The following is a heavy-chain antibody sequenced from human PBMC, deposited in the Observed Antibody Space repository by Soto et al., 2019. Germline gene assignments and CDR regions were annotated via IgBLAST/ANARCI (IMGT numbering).Heavy chain of an antibody. CDR1: GGSISSGGYY. Sequence: PSETLSLTCTVSGGSISSGGYYWSWIRQHPGKGLEWIGEINHSGSTYYNPSHKSRVTISVDTSKNQFSLKLSSVTAADTAVYYCAGPYYYDSISFDYWGQGTLVTVSS. CDR2: INHSGST. CDR3: AGPYYYDSISFDY. D-gene: IGHD3-22*01. V-gene: IGHV4-31*03. J-gene: IGHJ4*02.